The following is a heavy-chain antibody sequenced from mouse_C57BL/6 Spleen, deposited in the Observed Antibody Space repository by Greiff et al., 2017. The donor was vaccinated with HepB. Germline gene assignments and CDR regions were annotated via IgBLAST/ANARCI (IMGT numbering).Heavy chain of an antibody. CDR2: IRNKANGYTT. CDR1: GFTFTDYY. V-gene: IGHV7-3*01. J-gene: IGHJ3*01. CDR3: ARYHYGSSYWIAY. Sequence: EVHLVESGGGLVQPGGSLSLSCAASGFTFTDYYMSWVRQPPGKALEWLGFIRNKANGYTTEYSASVKGRFTISRDNSQSILYLQMNALRAEDSATYYCARYHYGSSYWIAYWGQGTLVTVSA. D-gene: IGHD1-1*01.